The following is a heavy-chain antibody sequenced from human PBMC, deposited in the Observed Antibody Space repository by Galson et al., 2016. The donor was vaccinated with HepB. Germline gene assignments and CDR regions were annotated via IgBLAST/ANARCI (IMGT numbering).Heavy chain of an antibody. D-gene: IGHD2/OR15-2a*01. CDR1: EFTFSSYS. CDR2: ISSNSNYI. Sequence: SLRLSCAASEFTFSSYSMNWVRQAPGKGLEWISSISSNSNYIYYADSVKGRFTISRDNAKNSLYLQMNSLRVEDTAVYYCARDPYSMRVDVNDAFDIWGQGTLVTISS. CDR3: ARDPYSMRVDVNDAFDI. V-gene: IGHV3-21*06. J-gene: IGHJ3*02.